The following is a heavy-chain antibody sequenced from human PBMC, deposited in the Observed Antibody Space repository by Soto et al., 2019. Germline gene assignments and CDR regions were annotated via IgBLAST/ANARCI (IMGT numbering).Heavy chain of an antibody. CDR3: ARRATGTYLSGWSDP. Sequence: SETLSLTCTVSGGSISSSSYYWGWIRQPPGKGLEWIGSIYYSGSTYYNPSLKSRVTISVDTSKNQFSLKLSSVTAADTAVYYCARRATGTYLSGWSDPWGQGTLVTVST. V-gene: IGHV4-39*01. J-gene: IGHJ5*02. D-gene: IGHD1-1*01. CDR2: IYYSGST. CDR1: GGSISSSSYY.